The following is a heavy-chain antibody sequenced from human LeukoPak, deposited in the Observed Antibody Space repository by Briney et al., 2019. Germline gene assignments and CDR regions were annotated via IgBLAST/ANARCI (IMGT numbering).Heavy chain of an antibody. V-gene: IGHV3-7*01. CDR1: GFTFSSYW. Sequence: GGSLRLSCAASGFTFSSYWMSWVRQAPGKGLEWVANIKQDGSEKYYVDSVKGRFTISRDNAKNSLYLQMNSLRAEDTAVYYCAREGTYYYGSGPYFDYWGQGTLVTVSS. D-gene: IGHD3-10*01. CDR3: AREGTYYYGSGPYFDY. J-gene: IGHJ4*02. CDR2: IKQDGSEK.